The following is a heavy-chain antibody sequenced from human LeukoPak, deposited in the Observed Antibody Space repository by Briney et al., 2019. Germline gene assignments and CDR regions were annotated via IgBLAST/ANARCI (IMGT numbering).Heavy chain of an antibody. CDR1: GFTFDDYA. J-gene: IGHJ4*02. Sequence: GGSLRLSCAASGFTFDDYAMHWVRQAPGKGLEWVSGISWNSGSIGYADSVKGRFTISRDNAKNSLYLQVNSLRAEDTALYYCAKGYYYDSSGSVDYWGQGTLVTVSS. V-gene: IGHV3-9*01. D-gene: IGHD3-22*01. CDR2: ISWNSGSI. CDR3: AKGYYYDSSGSVDY.